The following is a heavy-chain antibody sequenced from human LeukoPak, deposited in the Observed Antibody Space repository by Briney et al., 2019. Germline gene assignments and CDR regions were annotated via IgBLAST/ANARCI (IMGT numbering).Heavy chain of an antibody. J-gene: IGHJ4*02. V-gene: IGHV3-7*03. D-gene: IGHD1-26*01. Sequence: GGSLRLSCAASGFIFETYWMNWVRQVPGEGLEWVANTKHDGSEEYYVESVKGRFIISRDNANKLLYLQMNSLRAEDTAIYYCARKAAGWEVLDHWGQGLLVTVSS. CDR1: GFIFETYW. CDR2: TKHDGSEE. CDR3: ARKAAGWEVLDH.